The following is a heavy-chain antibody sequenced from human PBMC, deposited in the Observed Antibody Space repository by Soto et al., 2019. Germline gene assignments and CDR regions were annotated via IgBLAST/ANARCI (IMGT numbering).Heavy chain of an antibody. V-gene: IGHV3-30-3*01. CDR3: ARDRQYYYGSGTTGYGMDV. Sequence: PGGSLRLSCAASGFTFSSYAMHWVRQAPGKGLEWVAVISYDGSNKYYADSVKSRFTISRDNSKNTLYLQMNSLRAEDTAVYYCARDRQYYYGSGTTGYGMDVWGQGTTVTVSS. CDR2: ISYDGSNK. D-gene: IGHD3-10*01. J-gene: IGHJ6*02. CDR1: GFTFSSYA.